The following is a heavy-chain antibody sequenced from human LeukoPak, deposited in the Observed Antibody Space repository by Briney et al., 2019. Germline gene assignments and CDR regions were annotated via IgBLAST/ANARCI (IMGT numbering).Heavy chain of an antibody. CDR3: ARDISGYDKGGLDY. V-gene: IGHV1-69*13. Sequence: SVKVSCKASGGTFSSYAISWVRQAPGQGLEWMGGISPIFGTANYAQKFQGRVTITADESTSTAYMELSSLRSEDTAVYYCARDISGYDKGGLDYWGQGTLVTVSS. CDR2: ISPIFGTA. CDR1: GGTFSSYA. J-gene: IGHJ4*02. D-gene: IGHD5-12*01.